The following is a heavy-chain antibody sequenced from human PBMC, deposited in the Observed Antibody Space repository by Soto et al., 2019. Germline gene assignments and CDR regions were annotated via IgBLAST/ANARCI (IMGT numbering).Heavy chain of an antibody. CDR3: ARAVPYSGSYVLGWGWYYFGY. Sequence: QVQLQESGPGLVKPSQTLSLTCTVSGGSISSGGYYWSWIRQHPGKGLEWIGYIYYSGSTYYNPSLKSRVTISVETSKNQFSLKLSSVTAADTAVYYCARAVPYSGSYVLGWGWYYFGYWGQGTLVTVSS. CDR1: GGSISSGGYY. V-gene: IGHV4-31*03. J-gene: IGHJ4*02. D-gene: IGHD1-26*01. CDR2: IYYSGST.